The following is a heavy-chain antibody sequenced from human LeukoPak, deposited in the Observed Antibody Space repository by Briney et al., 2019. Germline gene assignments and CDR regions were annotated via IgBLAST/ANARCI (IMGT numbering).Heavy chain of an antibody. D-gene: IGHD3-22*01. J-gene: IGHJ4*02. CDR1: GGSISSYY. Sequence: SETLSLTCTVSGGSISSYYWSWIRQPPGKGLEWIGYIYYSGSTNYNPSLKSRVTISVDTSKNQFSLKLSPVTAADTAVYYCARGGNYYDSSGPPDYWGQGTLVTVSS. CDR3: ARGGNYYDSSGPPDY. V-gene: IGHV4-59*01. CDR2: IYYSGST.